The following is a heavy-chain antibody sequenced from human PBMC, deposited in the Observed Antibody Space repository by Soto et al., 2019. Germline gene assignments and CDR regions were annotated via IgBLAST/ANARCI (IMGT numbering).Heavy chain of an antibody. CDR1: GYTFTSYD. V-gene: IGHV1-8*01. CDR3: ARGQWDYGDYEDSFDP. CDR2: MNPNSGNT. Sequence: QVQLVQSGAEVKKPGASVKVSCKASGYTFTSYDINWVRQATGQGLEWMGWMNPNSGNTGYAQKFQGRVTMTRNTCLSTAYMELSSLRSEDTAVYYCARGQWDYGDYEDSFDPWGQGTLVTVSS. J-gene: IGHJ5*02. D-gene: IGHD4-17*01.